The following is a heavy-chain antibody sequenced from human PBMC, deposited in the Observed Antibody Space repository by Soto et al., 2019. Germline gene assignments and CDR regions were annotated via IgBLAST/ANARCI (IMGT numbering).Heavy chain of an antibody. Sequence: GGSLRLSCSASGFNFAAYTMSWVRLTPGKGLEWVGFIRRIAYGETTDYATSVKGRFTMSRDDSRKIVYLQMSRLKIELKAAYYCSKSLAIDFDSWGQGTLVTVSS. CDR1: GFNFAAYT. CDR3: SKSLAIDFDS. CDR2: IRRIAYGETT. V-gene: IGHV3-49*04. J-gene: IGHJ4*02.